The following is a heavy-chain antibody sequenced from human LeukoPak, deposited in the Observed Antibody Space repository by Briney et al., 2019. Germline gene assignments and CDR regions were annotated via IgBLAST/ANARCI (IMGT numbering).Heavy chain of an antibody. V-gene: IGHV3-30*18. Sequence: GGSLRLSCAASGFTFSSYGMHWVGQAPGKGLEWVAVISYDGSNKYYADSVKGRFTISRDNSKNMLYLQMNSLRAEDTAMYFCAKDPGYRDFWGQGTLVTVSS. CDR1: GFTFSSYG. J-gene: IGHJ4*02. D-gene: IGHD5-18*01. CDR3: AKDPGYRDF. CDR2: ISYDGSNK.